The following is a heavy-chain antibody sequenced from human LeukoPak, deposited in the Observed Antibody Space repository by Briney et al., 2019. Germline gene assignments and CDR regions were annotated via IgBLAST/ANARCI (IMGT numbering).Heavy chain of an antibody. CDR2: IYYSGST. V-gene: IGHV4-39*07. CDR1: GGSISSSSYY. J-gene: IGHJ5*02. D-gene: IGHD2-15*01. CDR3: ARDNVHSNYEILGYCSGGSCSTTWFDP. Sequence: PSETLSLTCTVSGGSISSSSYYWGWIRQPPGKGLEWIGTIYYSGSTYYNPSLKSRVTISVDTSKNQFSLKLSSVTAADTAVYYCARDNVHSNYEILGYCSGGSCSTTWFDPWGQGTLVTVSS.